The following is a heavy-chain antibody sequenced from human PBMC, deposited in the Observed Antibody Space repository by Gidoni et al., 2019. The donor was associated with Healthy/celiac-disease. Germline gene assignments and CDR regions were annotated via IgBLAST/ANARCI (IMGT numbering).Heavy chain of an antibody. CDR3: ARLDDYGGNPHFDY. D-gene: IGHD4-17*01. CDR1: GGSISSSSYY. J-gene: IGHJ4*02. CDR2: IYYSWSN. Sequence: QLQLQESGPGLVQPSETLSLTCTVSGGSISSSSYYWGWIRQPPGKGLAWIGSIYYSWSNYYNPSLKSRVTISVDTSKNQFYLKLSSVTAADTDVYYGARLDDYGGNPHFDYWGQGTLVTVSS. V-gene: IGHV4-39*01.